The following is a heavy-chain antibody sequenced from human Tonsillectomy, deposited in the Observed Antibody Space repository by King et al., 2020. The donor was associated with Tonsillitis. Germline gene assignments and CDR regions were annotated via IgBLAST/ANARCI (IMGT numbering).Heavy chain of an antibody. CDR2: ISAYTGDR. CDR3: AGDRGQPLQWLVHDWDY. V-gene: IGHV1-18*04. J-gene: IGHJ4*02. CDR1: GYTFSSYG. Sequence: QLVQSGAEVKKPGASVKVSCKASGYTFSSYGISWVRQAPGQGLEWMGWISAYTGDRNYAQKLQDRVTMTTDTSTYTAYMELRSLRSDDTGVYYCAGDRGQPLQWLVHDWDYWGQGTLVTVSS. D-gene: IGHD6-19*01.